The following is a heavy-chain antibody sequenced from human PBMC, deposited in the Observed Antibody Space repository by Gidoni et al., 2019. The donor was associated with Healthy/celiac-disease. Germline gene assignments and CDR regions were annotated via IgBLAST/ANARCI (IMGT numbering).Heavy chain of an antibody. CDR2: ISSSGSTL. D-gene: IGHD3-22*01. Sequence: EVQLVESGGGLVQPGGSLRLSCAASGFTFSSYEMNWVRQAPGKGLEWVSYISSSGSTLYYADSVKGRFTISRDNAKNSLYLQMNSLRAEDTAVYYCASGKDDYDSSGYTNWFDPWGQGTLVTVSS. V-gene: IGHV3-48*03. J-gene: IGHJ5*02. CDR3: ASGKDDYDSSGYTNWFDP. CDR1: GFTFSSYE.